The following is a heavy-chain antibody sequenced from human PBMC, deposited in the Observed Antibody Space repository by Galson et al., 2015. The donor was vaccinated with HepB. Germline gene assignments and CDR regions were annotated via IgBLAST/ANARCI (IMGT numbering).Heavy chain of an antibody. V-gene: IGHV7-4-1*02. CDR1: GYTFTNYP. CDR2: INTNTGNP. D-gene: IGHD6-13*01. Sequence: SVKVSCKASGYTFTNYPMNWVRQAPGQGLEWMGWINTNTGNPTYVKGFTGRFVFFVDTSVSTAYLQISSLKAEDTAMYYCATKLGDTSSSLYFDYWGQGTLVTVSS. CDR3: ATKLGDTSSSLYFDY. J-gene: IGHJ4*02.